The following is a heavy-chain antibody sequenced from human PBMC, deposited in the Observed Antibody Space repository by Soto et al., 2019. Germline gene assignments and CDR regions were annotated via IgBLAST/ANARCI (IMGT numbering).Heavy chain of an antibody. CDR2: IYNSGST. CDR3: AREGGSSLFDP. V-gene: IGHV4-30-4*01. CDR1: GGSISSGDYY. Sequence: PSETLSLTCTVSGGSISSGDYYWRWIRQPPGKGLEWIGYIYNSGSTYYNPSLKSRVTISVDTSKNQFSLKLSSVTAADTAVYYCAREGGSSLFDPWGQGTLVTVSS. D-gene: IGHD6-13*01. J-gene: IGHJ5*02.